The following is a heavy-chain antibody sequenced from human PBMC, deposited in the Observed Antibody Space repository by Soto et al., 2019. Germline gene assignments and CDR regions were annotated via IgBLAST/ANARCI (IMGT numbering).Heavy chain of an antibody. CDR1: GYTFTSCG. V-gene: IGHV1-18*04. J-gene: IGHJ6*02. CDR2: ISAYNGNT. Sequence: ASVKVSCKASGYTFTSCGISWVRQAPGQGLEWMGWISAYNGNTNYAQKLQGRVTMTTDTSTSTAYMELRSLRSDDTAVYYCARESSAVAGSRAPSYGMDVWGQGTTVTVSS. CDR3: ARESSAVAGSRAPSYGMDV. D-gene: IGHD6-19*01.